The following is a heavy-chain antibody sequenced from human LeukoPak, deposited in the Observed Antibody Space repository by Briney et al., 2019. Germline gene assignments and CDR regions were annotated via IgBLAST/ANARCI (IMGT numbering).Heavy chain of an antibody. J-gene: IGHJ5*02. CDR2: IIPIFGTA. V-gene: IGHV1-69*05. D-gene: IGHD2-2*01. CDR3: ARAHPRSRYQLTLGP. CDR1: GGTFSSYA. Sequence: RASVKVSCKASGGTFSSYAISWVRQAPRQGLEWMGGIIPIFGTANYAQKFQGRVTITTDETTSTAYMELSSLRSEDTAVYYCARAHPRSRYQLTLGPWGQGTLVTVSS.